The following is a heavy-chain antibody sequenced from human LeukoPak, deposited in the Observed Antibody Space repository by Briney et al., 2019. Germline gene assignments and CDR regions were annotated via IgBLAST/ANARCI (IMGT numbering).Heavy chain of an antibody. J-gene: IGHJ4*02. CDR3: ARHYRRGVVVAVNC. CDR1: GYTFTDYY. D-gene: IGHD2-15*01. Sequence: ASVKVSCKASGYTFTDYYIHWVRQAPGQGLEWMGWINPSTDSTHSVDNFQGRLTMTRDTSISTAYMELSGLRSDDTAVYYCARHYRRGVVVAVNCWGQGTLVTVSS. CDR2: INPSTDST. V-gene: IGHV1-2*02.